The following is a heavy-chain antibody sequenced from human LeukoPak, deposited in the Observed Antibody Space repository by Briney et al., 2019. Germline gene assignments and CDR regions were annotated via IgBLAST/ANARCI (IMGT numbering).Heavy chain of an antibody. CDR2: ISYDGSNK. V-gene: IGHV3-30*18. J-gene: IGHJ4*02. CDR3: AKELRYSSGWYDYFDY. Sequence: GGSLRLSCAASGFTFSSYGMHWVRQAPGKGLEWVAVISYDGSNKYYADSVKGRFTISRDNSKNTPYLQMNSLRAEDTAVYYCAKELRYSSGWYDYFDYWGQGTLVTVSS. CDR1: GFTFSSYG. D-gene: IGHD6-19*01.